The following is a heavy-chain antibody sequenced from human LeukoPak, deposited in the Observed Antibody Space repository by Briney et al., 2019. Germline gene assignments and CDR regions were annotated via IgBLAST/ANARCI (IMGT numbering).Heavy chain of an antibody. CDR2: IYYSGST. CDR1: GGSISSSSYY. J-gene: IGHJ6*03. CDR3: ARVWASGYDYYYYYYMDV. V-gene: IGHV4-39*07. Sequence: KPSETLSLTCTVSGGSISSSSYYWGWIRQPPGKGLEWIGSIYYSGSTYYNPSLKSRVTISVDTSKNQFSLKLSSVTAADTAVYYCARVWASGYDYYYYYYMDVWGKGTTVTVSS. D-gene: IGHD5-12*01.